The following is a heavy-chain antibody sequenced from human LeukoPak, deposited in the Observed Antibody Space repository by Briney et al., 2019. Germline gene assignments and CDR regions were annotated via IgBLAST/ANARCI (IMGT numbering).Heavy chain of an antibody. CDR2: ISDSGANT. CDR1: GFTFSTYA. Sequence: GGSLRLSCAASGFTFSTYAMSWVRQAPGKGLEWVSTISDSGANTYYADSVRGRFTISRDNSKNTLYLQMNGLRAEETAMYYCATPYTSGWSLYFDNWGQGTLVTVS. CDR3: ATPYTSGWSLYFDN. V-gene: IGHV3-23*01. D-gene: IGHD6-19*01. J-gene: IGHJ4*02.